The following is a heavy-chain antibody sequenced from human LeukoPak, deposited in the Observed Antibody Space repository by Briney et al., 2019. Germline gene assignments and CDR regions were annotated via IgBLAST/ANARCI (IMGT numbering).Heavy chain of an antibody. D-gene: IGHD2-15*01. V-gene: IGHV1-69*04. Sequence: SVKVSCKASGGTFSSYAISWVRQAPGQGLEWVGRIIPILGIANYAQKFQGRVTITADKSTSTAYMQLSSLRSEDTAVYYCARSLVVVAAKGTYYFDYWGQGTLVTVSS. CDR2: IIPILGIA. J-gene: IGHJ4*02. CDR3: ARSLVVVAAKGTYYFDY. CDR1: GGTFSSYA.